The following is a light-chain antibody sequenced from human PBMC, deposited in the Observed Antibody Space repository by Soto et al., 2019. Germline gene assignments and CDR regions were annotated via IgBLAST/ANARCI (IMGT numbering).Light chain of an antibody. CDR1: SSDLGGYNY. CDR2: DVT. V-gene: IGLV2-11*01. J-gene: IGLJ3*02. Sequence: QSALTQPRSVSGSPGQSLTISCSGTSSDLGGYNYVSWYQHHPGKAPKLMIYDVTLRPSGVPDRFSGSKSGNTASLTISGLQAEDEADYYCCSYAGSFTWVFGGGTKLTVL. CDR3: CSYAGSFTWV.